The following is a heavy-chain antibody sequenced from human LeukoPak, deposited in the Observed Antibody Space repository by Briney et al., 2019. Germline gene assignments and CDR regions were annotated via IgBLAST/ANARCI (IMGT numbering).Heavy chain of an antibody. CDR1: GFTFSYYG. D-gene: IGHD1-26*01. J-gene: IGHJ4*02. Sequence: GGSLRLSCAASGFTFSYYGMHWVRQAPGKGLEWVAFVPYDGSNTYYADSVRGRFTISRDNSKNTLYLQMNSLRAEDTAVYYCAKVWGRWEALDYWGQGTLVTVPS. CDR2: VPYDGSNT. CDR3: AKVWGRWEALDY. V-gene: IGHV3-30*02.